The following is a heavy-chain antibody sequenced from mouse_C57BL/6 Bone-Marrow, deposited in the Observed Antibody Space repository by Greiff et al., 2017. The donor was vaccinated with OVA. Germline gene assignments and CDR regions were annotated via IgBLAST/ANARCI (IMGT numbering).Heavy chain of an antibody. CDR2: IYPGDGDT. D-gene: IGHD1-1*02. V-gene: IGHV1-80*01. J-gene: IGHJ3*01. CDR3: ARKGSYAGFAY. Sequence: QVHVKQSGAELVKPGASVKISCKASGYAFSSYWMNWVKQRPGKGLEWIGQIYPGDGDTNYNGKFKGKATLTADKSSSTAYMQLSSLTSEDSAVYFCARKGSYAGFAYWGQGTLVTVSA. CDR1: GYAFSSYW.